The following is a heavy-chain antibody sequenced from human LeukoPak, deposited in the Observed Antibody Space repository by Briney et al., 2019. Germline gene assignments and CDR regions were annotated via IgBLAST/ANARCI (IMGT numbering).Heavy chain of an antibody. Sequence: GRSLRLSCAASGFTFDDYAMPWVRQAPGKGLEGASGISWNSGSIGYADSVKGRFTISRDNAKNSLYLQMNSLRAEDTALYYCAKDNGLRSGFDYWGQGTLVAVSS. CDR3: AKDNGLRSGFDY. CDR1: GFTFDDYA. V-gene: IGHV3-9*01. D-gene: IGHD2-15*01. J-gene: IGHJ4*02. CDR2: ISWNSGSI.